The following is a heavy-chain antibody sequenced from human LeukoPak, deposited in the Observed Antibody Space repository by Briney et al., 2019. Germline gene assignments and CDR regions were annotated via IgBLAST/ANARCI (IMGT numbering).Heavy chain of an antibody. V-gene: IGHV4-59*06. J-gene: IGHJ6*02. CDR2: IYYSGST. Sequence: KPSETLSLTCTVSGGSISSYYWSWIRQHPGKGLEWIGYIYYSGSTYYNPSLKSRVTISVDTSKNQFSLKLSSVTAADTAVYYCARLYSSSSYASPPQGYYYYGMDVWGQGTTVTVSS. D-gene: IGHD6-6*01. CDR3: ARLYSSSSYASPPQGYYYYGMDV. CDR1: GGSISSYY.